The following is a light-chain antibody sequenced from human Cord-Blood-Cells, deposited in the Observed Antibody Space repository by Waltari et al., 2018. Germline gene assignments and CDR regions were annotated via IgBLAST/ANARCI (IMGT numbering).Light chain of an antibody. V-gene: IGLV2-23*02. CDR3: CSYAGSSTLV. CDR2: EVS. CDR1: SRDVGSYNL. J-gene: IGLJ2*01. Sequence: QSALTQPTSVSGSPGQSITLSCTGTSRDVGSYNLFSWYQQHPGKAPKLMISEVSKRPSGVSNRFSGSKSGNTASLTISGLQAEDEADYYCCSYAGSSTLVFGGGTKLTVL.